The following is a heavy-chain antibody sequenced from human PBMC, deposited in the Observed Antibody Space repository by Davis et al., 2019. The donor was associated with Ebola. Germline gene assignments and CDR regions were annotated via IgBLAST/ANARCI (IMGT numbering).Heavy chain of an antibody. CDR1: GYSFTTHW. V-gene: IGHV5-51*01. D-gene: IGHD6-6*01. Sequence: GESLKTSRRGSGYSFTTHWVAWVRQMPGKGLEWMGIIYPGDSDTRYSPSFQGQVTISADKSISTAYLQWSRLKASDTAMYYCARHNTASSLRFDYWGQGTLVTVSS. J-gene: IGHJ4*02. CDR2: IYPGDSDT. CDR3: ARHNTASSLRFDY.